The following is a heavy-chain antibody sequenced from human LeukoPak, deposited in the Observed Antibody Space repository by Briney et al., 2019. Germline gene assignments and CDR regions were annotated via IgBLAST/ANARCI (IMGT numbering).Heavy chain of an antibody. V-gene: IGHV3-73*01. D-gene: IGHD5-12*01. CDR2: IRSKANSYAT. CDR3: TREIEMATITWQWGAYYYGMDV. J-gene: IGHJ6*02. CDR1: GFTFSGSA. Sequence: QSGGSLRLSCAASGFTFSGSAMHWARQASGKGLEWVGRIRSKANSYATAYAASVKGRFTISRDDSKNTAYLQMNSLKTEDTAVYYCTREIEMATITWQWGAYYYGMDVWGQGTTVTVSS.